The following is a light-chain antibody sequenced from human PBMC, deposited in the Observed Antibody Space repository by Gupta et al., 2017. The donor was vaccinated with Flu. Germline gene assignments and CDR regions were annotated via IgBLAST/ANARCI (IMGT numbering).Light chain of an antibody. CDR1: QSISSW. V-gene: IGKV1-5*03. Sequence: DIQMTQPPSTLSASVGDRVTITCRASQSISSWLAWYQQKPGKAPKLLIYKASSLQSGVPSRFSGSGSGTEFSLTISSLQPDDFAIYYCHQYNSYSPDTFGQGTKLEIK. CDR2: KAS. CDR3: HQYNSYSPDT. J-gene: IGKJ2*01.